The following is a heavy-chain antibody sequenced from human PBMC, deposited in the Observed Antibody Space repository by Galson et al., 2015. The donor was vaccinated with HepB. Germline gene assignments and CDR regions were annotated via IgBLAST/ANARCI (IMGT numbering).Heavy chain of an antibody. CDR1: DFTFRNYA. CDR3: ARGQQSPNGAFDI. CDR2: IWFDGSNK. D-gene: IGHD6-13*01. Sequence: SLRLSCAASDFTFRNYAMHWVRQAPGKGLEWVAIIWFDGSNKFYADTVKGRFTISRDNSKNTLYPQLNSLRAEDTAVYYCARGQQSPNGAFDIWGPGTLVIVSS. V-gene: IGHV3-33*01. J-gene: IGHJ3*02.